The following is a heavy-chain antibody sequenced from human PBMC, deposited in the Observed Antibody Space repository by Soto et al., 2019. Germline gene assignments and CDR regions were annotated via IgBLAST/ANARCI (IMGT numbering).Heavy chain of an antibody. CDR3: AKDKRHVRTGFLDV. CDR1: GFTFDDYA. V-gene: IGHV3-9*01. CDR2: ISWNSGSI. J-gene: IGHJ6*04. Sequence: PGGSLRLSCAASGFTFDDYAMHWVRQAPGKGLEWVSGISWNSGSIGYADSVKGRFTISRDNAKNSLYLQMNSLRAEDTAWYYCAKDKRHVRTGFLDVWGKGNKVTLSS. D-gene: IGHD2-8*01.